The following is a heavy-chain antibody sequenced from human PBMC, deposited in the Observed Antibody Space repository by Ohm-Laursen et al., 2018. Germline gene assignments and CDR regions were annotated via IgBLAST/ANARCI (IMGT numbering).Heavy chain of an antibody. Sequence: SLRLSCSASGFTFSSYHINWVRQAPGKGLEWVSFISSASTTIYYADSVKGRFTISRDNAKKSLFLQMNSLRVEDTAVYYCARPYCGGNCSDPIDSWGQGTLVTVSS. V-gene: IGHV3-48*01. CDR3: ARPYCGGNCSDPIDS. CDR2: ISSASTTI. J-gene: IGHJ4*02. CDR1: GFTFSSYH. D-gene: IGHD2-21*02.